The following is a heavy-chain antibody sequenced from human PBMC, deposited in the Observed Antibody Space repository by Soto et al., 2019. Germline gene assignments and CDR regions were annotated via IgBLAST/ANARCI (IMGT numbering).Heavy chain of an antibody. J-gene: IGHJ5*02. CDR1: GYTVTSYG. V-gene: IGHV1-18*01. D-gene: IGHD3-9*01. CDR2: ISAYNGNT. Sequence: QVQLVQSGAEVKKPGASVKVSCKASGYTVTSYGISWVRQAPGQGLEWMGWISAYNGNTNYAQKLQGRVTMTTDTSTSTAYMELRSLRSDGTAVYYCARGRLSYNWLLYNWFDPWGQGTLVTVSS. CDR3: ARGRLSYNWLLYNWFDP.